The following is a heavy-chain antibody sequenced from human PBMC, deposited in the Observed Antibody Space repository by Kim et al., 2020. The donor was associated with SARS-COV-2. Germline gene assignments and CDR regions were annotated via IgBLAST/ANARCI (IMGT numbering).Heavy chain of an antibody. D-gene: IGHD6-19*01. V-gene: IGHV4-61*02. J-gene: IGHJ4*02. CDR3: ARGGLYSSGWYFDY. Sequence: NPSLKSRVTISVDTSKNQFSLKLSSVTAADTAVYYCARGGLYSSGWYFDYWGQGTLVTVSS.